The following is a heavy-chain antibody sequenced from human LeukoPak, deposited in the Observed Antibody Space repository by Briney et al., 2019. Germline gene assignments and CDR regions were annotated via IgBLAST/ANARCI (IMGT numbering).Heavy chain of an antibody. J-gene: IGHJ5*02. V-gene: IGHV3-49*04. Sequence: GGSLRLSCTASGFTFGDHAMNWVRQAPGKGLEWVGFIRSKAYGGTTEYAASVKGRFTVSRDDSKSIAYLQMNSLKTEDTAVYYCTGYNWFDPWGRGTLVTVSS. CDR1: GFTFGDHA. CDR2: IRSKAYGGTT. CDR3: TGYNWFDP.